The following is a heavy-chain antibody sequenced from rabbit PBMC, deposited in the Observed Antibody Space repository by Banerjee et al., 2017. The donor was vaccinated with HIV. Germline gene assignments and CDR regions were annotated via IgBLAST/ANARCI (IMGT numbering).Heavy chain of an antibody. D-gene: IGHD7-1*01. CDR3: ARWDGWSYPGFKL. V-gene: IGHV1S40*01. Sequence: QSLEESGGALVKPGASLTLTCKASGFSFRSGSDLCWVRQAPGKGLEWIGCIYTVNDNTHYATWAKGRFTISKTSSTTVTLQMTALTAADTATYFCARWDGWSYPGFKLWGQGTLVTVS. J-gene: IGHJ4*01. CDR1: GFSFRSGSD. CDR2: IYTVNDNT.